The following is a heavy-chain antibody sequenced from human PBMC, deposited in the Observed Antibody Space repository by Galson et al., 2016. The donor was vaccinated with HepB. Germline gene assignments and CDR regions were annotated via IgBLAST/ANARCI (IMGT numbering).Heavy chain of an antibody. J-gene: IGHJ5*02. Sequence: PALVKPTQTLTLTCTVSGFSLSNTAMGVSWTRQPPGKALEWLAHIFSNGQTSYSTSLKSRLIISKDASKSQVFLTMTNVDPVDTGIYFCARTSEDSGVVRLFDPWGQGTLVTVSS. CDR2: IFSNGQT. CDR1: GFSLSNTAMG. V-gene: IGHV2-26*01. D-gene: IGHD3-3*01. CDR3: ARTSEDSGVVRLFDP.